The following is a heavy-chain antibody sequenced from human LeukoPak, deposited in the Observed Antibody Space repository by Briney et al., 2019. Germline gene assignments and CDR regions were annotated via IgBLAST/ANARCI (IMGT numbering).Heavy chain of an antibody. CDR3: ARRPRSRTSRWDGMDV. CDR2: ISSSSSYI. J-gene: IGHJ6*02. V-gene: IGHV3-21*01. CDR1: GFTFSSYR. Sequence: GGSLRLSCAASGFTFSSYRMNWVRQAPGKGLEWVSSISSSSSYIYYADSVKGRFTISRDNAKNSLYLQMNSLRAEDTAVYYCARRPRSRTSRWDGMDVWGQGTTVTVSS. D-gene: IGHD5-24*01.